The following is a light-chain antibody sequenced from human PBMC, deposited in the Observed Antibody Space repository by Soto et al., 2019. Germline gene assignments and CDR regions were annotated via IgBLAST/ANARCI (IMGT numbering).Light chain of an antibody. V-gene: IGKV3-11*01. CDR2: DVS. Sequence: EFVLTQSPATLSLSPGERATLSCRASQSVSSYLAWYQQKPGQAPRLLIYDVSNRATGIPARFSGSGSGTDFTLTISSLQSEDFAVYYCQQYNNWPPWTFGQGTKVDIK. J-gene: IGKJ1*01. CDR3: QQYNNWPPWT. CDR1: QSVSSY.